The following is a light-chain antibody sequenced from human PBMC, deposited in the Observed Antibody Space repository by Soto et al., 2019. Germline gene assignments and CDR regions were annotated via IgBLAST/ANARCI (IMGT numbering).Light chain of an antibody. V-gene: IGKV3-15*01. Sequence: EIGMTQSPATLSVSPGDRATHSCRASQNVNINLAWYQQKPGQAPRLLIYGASTRATGVPAGFSGSGSGTEFTLTISSLQSEDLAVYYCQQYNNWPRTFGQGTKVDIK. CDR3: QQYNNWPRT. CDR2: GAS. CDR1: QNVNIN. J-gene: IGKJ1*01.